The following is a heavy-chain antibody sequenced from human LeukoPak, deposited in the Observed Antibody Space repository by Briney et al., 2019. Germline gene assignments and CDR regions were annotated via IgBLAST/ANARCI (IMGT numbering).Heavy chain of an antibody. D-gene: IGHD2-15*01. Sequence: SETLSLTCTVSGGSISSYYWSWIRQPPGKGLEWIGYIYYSGSTNYNPSLKSRVTISVDTSKNQFSLKLGSVTAADTAVYYCARAGMVVAATPVYFDYWGQGTLVTVSS. CDR1: GGSISSYY. CDR3: ARAGMVVAATPVYFDY. V-gene: IGHV4-59*01. CDR2: IYYSGST. J-gene: IGHJ4*02.